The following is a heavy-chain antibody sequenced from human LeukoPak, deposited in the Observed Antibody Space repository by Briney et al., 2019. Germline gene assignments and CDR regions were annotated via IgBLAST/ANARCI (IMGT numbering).Heavy chain of an antibody. CDR1: GYIFTGYY. D-gene: IGHD3-3*01. CDR3: ARGVDYDFWSGHSGWFDP. Sequence: ASVKVSCKASGYIFTGYYIHWMRQAPGQGLEWMGWLNSNSGGTNYAQKFQGRVTMTRDTSITTAYMELSRLRFDDTAVYYCARGVDYDFWSGHSGWFDPWGQGTLVTVSS. V-gene: IGHV1-2*02. J-gene: IGHJ5*02. CDR2: LNSNSGGT.